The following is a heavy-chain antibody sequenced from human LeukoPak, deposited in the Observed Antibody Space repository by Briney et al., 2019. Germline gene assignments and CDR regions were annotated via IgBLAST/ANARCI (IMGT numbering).Heavy chain of an antibody. CDR1: RCTFSTYS. V-gene: IGHV3-21*01. CDR3: ARDLGVAAPFGY. D-gene: IGHD6-13*01. J-gene: IGHJ4*02. CDR2: ISSSSSYI. Sequence: SGGSLRLSCAASRCTFSTYSMNWVRQAPGKGLEWVSSISSSSSYIYYADSVRGRFTISRDNAKNSLYLQMNSLRAEDTAVYYCARDLGVAAPFGYWGQGTLVTVSS.